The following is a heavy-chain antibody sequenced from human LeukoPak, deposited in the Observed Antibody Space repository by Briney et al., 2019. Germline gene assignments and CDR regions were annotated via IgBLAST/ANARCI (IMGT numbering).Heavy chain of an antibody. CDR2: ISGSGGST. CDR3: ASRTRATTAPFDY. D-gene: IGHD1-26*01. J-gene: IGHJ4*02. Sequence: PGGSLRLSCAASGFTFSSYAMSWVRQAPGKGLEWVSAISGSGGSTYYADSVKGRFTISRDNSKNTLYLQMNSLRAEDTAVYCCASRTRATTAPFDYWGQGTLVTVSS. CDR1: GFTFSSYA. V-gene: IGHV3-23*01.